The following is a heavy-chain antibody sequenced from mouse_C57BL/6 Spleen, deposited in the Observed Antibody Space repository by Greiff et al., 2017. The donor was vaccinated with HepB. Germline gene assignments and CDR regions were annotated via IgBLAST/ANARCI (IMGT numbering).Heavy chain of an antibody. Sequence: QVQLKQPGAELVKPGASVKLSCKASGYTFTSYWMHWVKQRPGRGLEWIGRIDPNSGGTKYNEKFKSKATLTVDKPSSTAYMQLSSLTSEDSAVYYCARHHYYAMDYWGQGTSVTVSS. CDR3: ARHHYYAMDY. J-gene: IGHJ4*01. CDR2: IDPNSGGT. CDR1: GYTFTSYW. V-gene: IGHV1-72*01.